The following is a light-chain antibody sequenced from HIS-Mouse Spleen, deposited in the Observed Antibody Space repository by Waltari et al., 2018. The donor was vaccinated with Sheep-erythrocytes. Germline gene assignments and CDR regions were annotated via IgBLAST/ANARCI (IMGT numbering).Light chain of an antibody. Sequence: QSALTQPPSASGSPGQSVTISCTGTSSDVGGYNYVSWYQQHPGKAPNLLIYEVSKRPAGVPDRFSGSKSGNTASLHVSGLQAEDEADYYCSSYAGSNNWVFGGGTKLTVL. CDR2: EVS. CDR3: SSYAGSNNWV. J-gene: IGLJ3*02. V-gene: IGLV2-8*01. CDR1: SSDVGGYNY.